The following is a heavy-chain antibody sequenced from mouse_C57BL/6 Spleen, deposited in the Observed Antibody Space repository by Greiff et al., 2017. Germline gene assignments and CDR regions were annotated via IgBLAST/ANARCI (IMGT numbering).Heavy chain of an antibody. CDR3: ARSRQLSDYYAMYY. CDR1: GYTFTGYW. J-gene: IGHJ4*01. D-gene: IGHD3-2*02. V-gene: IGHV1-9*01. Sequence: QVQLQQSGAELMKPGASVKLSCKATGYTFTGYWIEWVKQRPGHGLEWIGEILPGSGSTNYNEKFKGKATFTAATSSNTAYMQLISLTTEDYSIYDCARSRQLSDYYAMYYWGQGTSVTVSS. CDR2: ILPGSGST.